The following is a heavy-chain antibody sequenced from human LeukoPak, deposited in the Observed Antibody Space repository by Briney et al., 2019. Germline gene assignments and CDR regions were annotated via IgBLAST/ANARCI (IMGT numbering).Heavy chain of an antibody. Sequence: GGSLRLSCAASGFTFSSYSMNWVRQAPGKGLEWVSYISGTSTTIYYADSVKGRFTISRDNAKNSLYLQMNSLGNDDTAVYYCARDVRWLRFLFEYWGQGTLVTVSS. CDR1: GFTFSSYS. D-gene: IGHD5-12*01. V-gene: IGHV3-48*02. CDR3: ARDVRWLRFLFEY. J-gene: IGHJ4*02. CDR2: ISGTSTTI.